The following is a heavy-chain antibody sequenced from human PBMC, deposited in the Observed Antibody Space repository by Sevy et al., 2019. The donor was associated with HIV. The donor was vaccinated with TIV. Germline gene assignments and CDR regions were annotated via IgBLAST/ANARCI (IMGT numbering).Heavy chain of an antibody. Sequence: GESLKISCAASGFTFSDYFMTWIRQAPGKGLEWVSYISSSGRTTYYADAVEGRFTISRDNTKNSLYLLMNSLRAEDTAVYYCASLYFYGMDVWGQGTTVTVSS. CDR1: GFTFSDYF. CDR3: ASLYFYGMDV. J-gene: IGHJ6*02. CDR2: ISSSGRTT. V-gene: IGHV3-11*01.